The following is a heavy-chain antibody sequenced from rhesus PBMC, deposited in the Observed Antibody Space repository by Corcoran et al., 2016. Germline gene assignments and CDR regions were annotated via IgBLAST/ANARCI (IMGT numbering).Heavy chain of an antibody. CDR2: IYWDVEE. CDR3: VRRLGIAAGRGFDY. Sequence: QVTLKESCPALLKPPPPLTLTCTFSGFSITTVGVAVVCIRRHPGTALEWLALIYWDVEEYYNTSRKSRLTITKDTSTNQVVLTMTNMDPVDTATYFCVRRLGIAAGRGFDYWGQGVLVTVSA. D-gene: IGHD6-13*01. CDR1: GFSITTVGVA. J-gene: IGHJ4*01. V-gene: IGHV2-174*01.